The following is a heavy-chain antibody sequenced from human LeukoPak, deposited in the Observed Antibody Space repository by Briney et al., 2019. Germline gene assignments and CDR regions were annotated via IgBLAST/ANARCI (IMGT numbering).Heavy chain of an antibody. CDR3: ARTVGAHAAMAEPYWFDP. CDR2: MNPNSGNT. D-gene: IGHD5-18*01. Sequence: ASVRVSCKASGYTFTSYDINWVRQATGQGLEWMRWMNPNSGNTGYAQKFQGRVTITRNTSISTAYMELSSLTSEDTAMYYCARTVGAHAAMAEPYWFDPWGLGTLVTVSS. V-gene: IGHV1-8*03. CDR1: GYTFTSYD. J-gene: IGHJ5*02.